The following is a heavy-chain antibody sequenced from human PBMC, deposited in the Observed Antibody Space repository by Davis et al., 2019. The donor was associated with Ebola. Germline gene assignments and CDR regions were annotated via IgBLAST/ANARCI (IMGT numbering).Heavy chain of an antibody. J-gene: IGHJ4*02. CDR2: IKQDGSAK. V-gene: IGHV3-7*01. CDR3: TTYSTSSGGLEY. D-gene: IGHD4-11*01. Sequence: GESLKISCEASGLTFRTYWMSWVRQAQGKGLEWVASIKQDGSAKHYVESVRGRFPISRDNAKNSLYLQMNSLRAEDTAAYHCTTYSTSSGGLEYWGQGTLVTVSS. CDR1: GLTFRTYW.